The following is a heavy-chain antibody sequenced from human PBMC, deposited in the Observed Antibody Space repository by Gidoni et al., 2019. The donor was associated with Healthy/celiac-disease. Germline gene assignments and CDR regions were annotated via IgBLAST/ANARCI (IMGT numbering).Heavy chain of an antibody. CDR3: ASPSCSGGSCYGLGAFDY. Sequence: QVQLVQSGAEVKKPGSSVKVSCKASGGTFSSYAISWVRQAPGQGLEWMGGIIPIFGTANYAQKFQGRVTITADESTSTAYMELSSLRSEDTAVYYCASPSCSGGSCYGLGAFDYWGQGTLVTVSS. J-gene: IGHJ4*02. V-gene: IGHV1-69*01. CDR2: IIPIFGTA. CDR1: GGTFSSYA. D-gene: IGHD2-15*01.